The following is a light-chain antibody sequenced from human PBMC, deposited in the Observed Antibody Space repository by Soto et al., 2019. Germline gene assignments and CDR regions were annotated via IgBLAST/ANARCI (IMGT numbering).Light chain of an antibody. CDR2: EVS. J-gene: IGLJ1*01. CDR3: SSYTSSSTYV. Sequence: QSALTRPASVSGSPGQSITISCTGTSSDVGGYNYVSWHQLHPGKAPKLMVYEVSNRPSGVSNRFSGSKSGNTASLTISGLQAEEEADYYCSSYTSSSTYVLGPGTKVTVL. CDR1: SSDVGGYNY. V-gene: IGLV2-14*01.